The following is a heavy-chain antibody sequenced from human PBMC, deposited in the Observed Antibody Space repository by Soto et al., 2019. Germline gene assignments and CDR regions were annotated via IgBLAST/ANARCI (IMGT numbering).Heavy chain of an antibody. Sequence: SETLSLTCTVSGGSISSYYWSWIRQPPGKGLEWIGYIYYSGSTNYNPSLKSRVTISVDTSKNQFSLKLSSVTAADTAVYYCAREYGDLRYYYYGMDVWGQGTXVTVSS. CDR1: GGSISSYY. CDR3: AREYGDLRYYYYGMDV. V-gene: IGHV4-59*01. D-gene: IGHD4-17*01. CDR2: IYYSGST. J-gene: IGHJ6*02.